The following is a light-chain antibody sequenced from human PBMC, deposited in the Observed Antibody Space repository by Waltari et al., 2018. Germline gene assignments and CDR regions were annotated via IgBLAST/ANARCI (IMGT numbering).Light chain of an antibody. J-gene: IGLJ3*02. Sequence: QSALTQPASVSGSPGHSITISCTGTSSEVGGYNYVSWYQHHPGKAPKLMIYDVSKRPSGFSNRFSGSKSGNTAPLTISGLQAEDEADYYCSSYTSSSTLVFGGGTKLTVL. CDR3: SSYTSSSTLV. CDR2: DVS. V-gene: IGLV2-14*03. CDR1: SSEVGGYNY.